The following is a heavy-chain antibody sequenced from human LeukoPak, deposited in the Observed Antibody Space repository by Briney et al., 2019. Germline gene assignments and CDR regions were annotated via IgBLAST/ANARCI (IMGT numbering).Heavy chain of an antibody. CDR3: AREPHDILTGCFDY. J-gene: IGHJ4*02. Sequence: ASVKVSCKASGYTFTSYGISWVRQAPGQGLEWMGWISAYNGNTNYAQKLQGRVTMTTDTSTSTAYMELSSLRSEDTAVYYCAREPHDILTGCFDYWGQGTLVTVSS. CDR2: ISAYNGNT. V-gene: IGHV1-18*01. D-gene: IGHD3-9*01. CDR1: GYTFTSYG.